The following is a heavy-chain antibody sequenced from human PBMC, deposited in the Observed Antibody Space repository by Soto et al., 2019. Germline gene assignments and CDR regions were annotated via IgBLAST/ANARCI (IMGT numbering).Heavy chain of an antibody. CDR3: ARGFSSTILGLYYYYGMDV. CDR1: GGTFSSYA. D-gene: IGHD2-2*01. Sequence: ASVKVSCKASGGTFSSYAISWVRQAPGQGLEWMGGIIPIFGTANYAQKFQGRVTITADESTSTAYMELSSLRSEDTAVYYCARGFSSTILGLYYYYGMDVWGQGTTATVSS. J-gene: IGHJ6*02. V-gene: IGHV1-69*13. CDR2: IIPIFGTA.